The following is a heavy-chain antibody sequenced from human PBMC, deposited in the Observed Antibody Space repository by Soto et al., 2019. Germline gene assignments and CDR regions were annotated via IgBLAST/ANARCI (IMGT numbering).Heavy chain of an antibody. CDR2: IYYSGST. J-gene: IGHJ3*02. CDR1: GGSISSYY. CDR3: ARSPLYCGGDCYAFDI. Sequence: PSETLSRTCIDSGGSISSYYWSWIRQPPGKGLEWIGYIYYSGSTNYNPSLKSRVTISVDTSKNQFSLKLSSVTAADTAVYYCARSPLYCGGDCYAFDIWGQGTMVTVSS. D-gene: IGHD2-21*02. V-gene: IGHV4-59*01.